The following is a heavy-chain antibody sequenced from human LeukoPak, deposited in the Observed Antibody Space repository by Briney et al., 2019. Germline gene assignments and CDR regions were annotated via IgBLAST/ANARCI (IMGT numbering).Heavy chain of an antibody. D-gene: IGHD4-23*01. Sequence: PGRSLRLSCAASGFTFDDYAMHWVRQAPGKGLESVSLISGDGDSTYYADSVKGRFTIARDNSKNSLYLQMNSLRTEDTALYYCAKDLIEINYGGNSHSSYWGQGTLVTVSS. CDR2: ISGDGDST. CDR3: AKDLIEINYGGNSHSSY. CDR1: GFTFDDYA. J-gene: IGHJ4*02. V-gene: IGHV3-43*02.